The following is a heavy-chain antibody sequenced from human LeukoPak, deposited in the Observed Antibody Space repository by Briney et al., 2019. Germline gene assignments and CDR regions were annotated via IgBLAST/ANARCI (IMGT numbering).Heavy chain of an antibody. CDR1: GFTFSSYE. J-gene: IGHJ4*02. V-gene: IGHV3-48*03. CDR2: ISGSGRTT. Sequence: GGSLRLSCAASGFTFSSYEMIWVRQAPGKGLECVSYISGSGRTTYYADSVKGRFTISRDNAKNSLYLQMYSLRAEDTAAYYCASPQTSGYAFGYWGQGTLVTVSS. D-gene: IGHD5-12*01. CDR3: ASPQTSGYAFGY.